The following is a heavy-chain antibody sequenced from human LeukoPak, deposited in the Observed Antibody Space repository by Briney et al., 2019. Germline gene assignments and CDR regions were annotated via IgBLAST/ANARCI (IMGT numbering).Heavy chain of an antibody. D-gene: IGHD4-23*01. V-gene: IGHV3-74*03. CDR3: ARQTVAFDY. Sequence: GGSLRLSCAASGFTFSNYWMHWVRQAPGKGLVWVSRINSDGSTTAYADSVKGRFTISRDNAKNTLYLQMNSLRAEDTAVYYCARQTVAFDYWVQGTLVTVSS. CDR1: GFTFSNYW. CDR2: INSDGSTT. J-gene: IGHJ4*02.